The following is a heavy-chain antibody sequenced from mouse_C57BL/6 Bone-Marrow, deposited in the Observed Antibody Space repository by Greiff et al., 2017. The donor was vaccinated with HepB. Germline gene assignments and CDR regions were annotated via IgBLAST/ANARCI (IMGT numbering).Heavy chain of an antibody. Sequence: QVQLKQSGPELVKPGASVKISCKASGYAFSSSWMNWVKQRPGKGLEWIGRIYPGDGDTNYNGKFKGKATLTADKSSSTAYMQLSSLTSEDSAVYFCATPITTVVATDYWGQGTTLTVSS. CDR1: GYAFSSSW. CDR3: ATPITTVVATDY. J-gene: IGHJ2*01. CDR2: IYPGDGDT. D-gene: IGHD1-1*01. V-gene: IGHV1-82*01.